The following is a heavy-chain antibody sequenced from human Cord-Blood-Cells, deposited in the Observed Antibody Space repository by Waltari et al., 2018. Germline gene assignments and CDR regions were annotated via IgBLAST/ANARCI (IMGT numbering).Heavy chain of an antibody. CDR1: GGSFSGYY. CDR2: INHSGST. Sequence: QVQLQQWGAGLLKPSETLSLTCAVYGGSFSGYYWSWIRQPPGKGLEWIGEINHSGSTNYNPSLKSRVTISVDTSKNQFSLKLSSVTAADTAVYYCARDGYRGYCSSTSCYNHDAFDIWGQGTMVTVSS. J-gene: IGHJ3*02. V-gene: IGHV4-34*01. D-gene: IGHD2-2*02. CDR3: ARDGYRGYCSSTSCYNHDAFDI.